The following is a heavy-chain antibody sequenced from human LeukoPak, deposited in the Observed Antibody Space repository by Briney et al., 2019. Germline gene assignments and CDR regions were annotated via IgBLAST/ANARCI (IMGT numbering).Heavy chain of an antibody. J-gene: IGHJ6*03. CDR2: IYYSGST. CDR1: GGSISSSSYY. D-gene: IGHD2-8*01. CDR3: ARVMVYANGHYYYYYYMDV. Sequence: PSETLSLTCTVSGGSISSSSYYWGWIRQPPGKGLEWIGSIYYSGSTYYNPSLKSRVTISVDTSKNQFSLKLSSVTAADTAVYYCARVMVYANGHYYYYYYMDVWGKGTTVTVSS. V-gene: IGHV4-39*07.